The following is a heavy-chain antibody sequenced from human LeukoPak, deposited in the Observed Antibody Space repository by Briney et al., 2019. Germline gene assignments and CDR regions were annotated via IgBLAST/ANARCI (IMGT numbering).Heavy chain of an antibody. V-gene: IGHV2-70*17. CDR1: GFLLSTSGMC. CDR3: ARLYSSSSGLFDS. CDR2: IDWDDAK. D-gene: IGHD6-6*01. Sequence: ESGPALVQPTQTLTLTCTFSGFLLSTSGMCVNWIRQPPGKALEWLARIDWDDAKFYSTSLKTRLTISKGTSKNQVVLTMTNMDPVDTATYYCARLYSSSSGLFDSWGQGTLVTVSS. J-gene: IGHJ4*02.